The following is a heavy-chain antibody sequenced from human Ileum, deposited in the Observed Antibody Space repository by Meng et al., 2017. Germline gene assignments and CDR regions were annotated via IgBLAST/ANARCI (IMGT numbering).Heavy chain of an antibody. J-gene: IGHJ4*02. CDR3: ARHGHFTPDKYYFDY. D-gene: IGHD2-8*01. CDR1: GGPSSGYY. V-gene: IGHV4-34*01. CDR2: VYFTGYT. Sequence: QVQLQQCGAGLLKPSETLSLTCGVYGGPSSGYYWVWIRQPPGKALEWIGAVYFTGYTYYGPSLTGRGTISVDTSRNQFSLKLNSVTAADTALYFCARHGHFTPDKYYFDYWGQGTLVTVSS.